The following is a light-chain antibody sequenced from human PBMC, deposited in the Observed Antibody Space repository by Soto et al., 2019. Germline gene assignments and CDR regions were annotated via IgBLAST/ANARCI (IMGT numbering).Light chain of an antibody. CDR1: KLGDKY. V-gene: IGLV3-1*01. CDR2: QDS. CDR3: QAWDSKRVV. J-gene: IGLJ2*01. Sequence: SSELTQPPSVSVSPGQTASITCSGDKLGDKYACWYQQKPGQSPVLVIYQDSKRPSGIPERFSGSNSGNTATLTISGTQAMDEADYYCQAWDSKRVVFGGGTQLTVL.